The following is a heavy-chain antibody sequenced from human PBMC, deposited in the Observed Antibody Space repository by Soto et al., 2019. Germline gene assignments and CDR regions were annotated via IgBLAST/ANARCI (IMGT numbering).Heavy chain of an antibody. J-gene: IGHJ5*02. CDR2: IRGSGGST. CDR3: AQGSGYSYSYTLWFDP. D-gene: IGHD5-18*01. CDR1: GFTFRSNA. Sequence: EVQLLESGGGLVQPGGSLRLSGAASGFTFRSNAMSWVGQAPGKGRGWVSDIRGSGGSTYHTDSVKGRFIISRDNSKNTLYLQMNSLRAEDTAVYYCAQGSGYSYSYTLWFDPWGQGTLVTVSS. V-gene: IGHV3-23*01.